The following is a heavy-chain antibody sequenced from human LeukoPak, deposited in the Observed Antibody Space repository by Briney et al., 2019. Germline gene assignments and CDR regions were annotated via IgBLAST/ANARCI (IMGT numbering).Heavy chain of an antibody. CDR1: GFTFSSYA. CDR2: ISGSGGST. CDR3: AKDPDTYYYDSSGYFDY. Sequence: GGSLRLSCAASGFTFSSYAMSWVRQAPGKGLEWVSAISGSGGSTYYADSVKGRFTISRDNSKNTLYLQMNSLRAEDTAVYYCAKDPDTYYYDSSGYFDYWGQGTLVTVSS. D-gene: IGHD3-22*01. J-gene: IGHJ4*02. V-gene: IGHV3-23*01.